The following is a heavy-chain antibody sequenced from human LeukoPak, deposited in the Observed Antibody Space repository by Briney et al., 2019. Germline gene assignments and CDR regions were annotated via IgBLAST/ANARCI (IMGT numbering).Heavy chain of an antibody. D-gene: IGHD2-21*02. CDR2: IYYGGST. CDR3: ARQSLGGDRGRMGFGT. V-gene: IGHV4-59*08. CDR1: GGSISSYY. J-gene: IGHJ5*02. Sequence: PSETLSLTCTVSGGSISSYYWSWIRQPPGKGLEWIGYIYYGGSTNYNPSLKSRVTISADTSKNQFSPKLSSVSAADTAVYYWARQSLGGDRGRMGFGTWGQGNLVSVSS.